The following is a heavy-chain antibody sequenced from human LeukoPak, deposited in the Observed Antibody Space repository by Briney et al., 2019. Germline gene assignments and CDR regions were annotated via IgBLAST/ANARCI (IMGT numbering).Heavy chain of an antibody. D-gene: IGHD3-3*01. J-gene: IGHJ3*01. Sequence: GASVKVSCKASGYTLTDYHLHWVRQAPGQGLEWMAWINPNSGGTIYAQKFQGRVTVTRDTSISTAYMELSRLRSDDTAVYYCARKRGVGVDTNAFDVWGQGTMVTVSS. CDR2: INPNSGGT. CDR3: ARKRGVGVDTNAFDV. V-gene: IGHV1-2*02. CDR1: GYTLTDYH.